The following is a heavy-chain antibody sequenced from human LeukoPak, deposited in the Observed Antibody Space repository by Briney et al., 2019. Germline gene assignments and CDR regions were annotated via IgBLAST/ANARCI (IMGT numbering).Heavy chain of an antibody. Sequence: TGGSLRLSCAASGFTFSSYSMNWVRQAPGKGLEWVSPISSSSSYIYYADSEKGRFTISRVNAKNSLYLQMNSLRAEDTAVYYCARSPGEWEPMYYFDYWGQGTLVTVSS. CDR2: ISSSSSYI. CDR3: ARSPGEWEPMYYFDY. J-gene: IGHJ4*02. V-gene: IGHV3-21*01. CDR1: GFTFSSYS. D-gene: IGHD1-26*01.